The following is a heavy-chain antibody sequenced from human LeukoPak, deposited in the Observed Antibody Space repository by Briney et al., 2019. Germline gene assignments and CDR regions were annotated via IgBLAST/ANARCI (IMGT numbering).Heavy chain of an antibody. V-gene: IGHV3-48*01. J-gene: IGHJ4*02. CDR3: ARQAQGSPDY. CDR2: NSSSRSIM. CDR1: GFIFSYYD. Sequence: GGSLRLSCVASGFIFSYYDMDWVRQAPGKGLEWISCNSSSRSIMYYADSVLGRFTVSRDNAENTLYLQMNSLRGHDAAVYYCARQAQGSPDYWGQGTLVTVSS. D-gene: IGHD3-10*01.